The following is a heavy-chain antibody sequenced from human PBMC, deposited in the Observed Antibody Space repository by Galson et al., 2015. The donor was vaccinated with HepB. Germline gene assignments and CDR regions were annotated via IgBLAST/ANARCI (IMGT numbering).Heavy chain of an antibody. V-gene: IGHV3-15*01. J-gene: IGHJ4*02. Sequence: SLRLSCAASGFTFSNAWMSWVRQAPGKGLEWVGRIKSKTDGGTTDYAAPVKGRFTISRDDSKNTLYLQMNSLKTEDTAVYYCTTGQLVSDSSGYYYSPSIDYWGQGTLVTVSS. CDR2: IKSKTDGGTT. D-gene: IGHD3-22*01. CDR1: GFTFSNAW. CDR3: TTGQLVSDSSGYYYSPSIDY.